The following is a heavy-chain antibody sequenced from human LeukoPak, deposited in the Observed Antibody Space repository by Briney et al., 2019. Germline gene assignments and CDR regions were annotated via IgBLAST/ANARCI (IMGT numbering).Heavy chain of an antibody. CDR3: ARLGDYYGSGSYQDY. V-gene: IGHV4-39*01. J-gene: IGHJ4*02. D-gene: IGHD3-10*01. CDR2: IYYSGST. CDR1: GGSISSSSYY. Sequence: PSETLSLTCTVYGGSISSSSYYWGWIRQPPGKGLEWIGSIYYSGSTYYNPSLKSRVTISVDTSKNQFSLKLSSVTAADTAVYYCARLGDYYGSGSYQDYWGQGTLVTVSS.